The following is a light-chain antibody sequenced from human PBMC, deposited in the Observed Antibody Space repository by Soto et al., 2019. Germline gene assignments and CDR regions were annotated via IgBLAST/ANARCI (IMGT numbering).Light chain of an antibody. CDR3: QQYGSSPRT. CDR2: RTS. CDR1: QSLSSIY. J-gene: IGKJ1*01. V-gene: IGKV3-20*01. Sequence: EIVLTQSPGTLSLSPGQGATLSCRASQSLSSIYLAWYQQKPDQAPRLLIYRTSSRATGIPDRFSGSESETDFTLTISRLEPDDSAVYYCQQYGSSPRTFGPGTKVDIK.